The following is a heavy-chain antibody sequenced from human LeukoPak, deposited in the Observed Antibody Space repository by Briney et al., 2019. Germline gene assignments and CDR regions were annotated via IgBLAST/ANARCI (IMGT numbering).Heavy chain of an antibody. CDR3: ARDRGGITVARVFDY. Sequence: GGSLRLSCAASGFTFSSCAMSWVRQAPGKGLEWVSAISGSGGSTYYADSVKGRFTISRDNSKNTLYLQMNSLRAEDTAVYYCARDRGGITVARVFDYWGQGTLVTVSS. CDR2: ISGSGGST. CDR1: GFTFSSCA. J-gene: IGHJ4*02. V-gene: IGHV3-23*01. D-gene: IGHD6-19*01.